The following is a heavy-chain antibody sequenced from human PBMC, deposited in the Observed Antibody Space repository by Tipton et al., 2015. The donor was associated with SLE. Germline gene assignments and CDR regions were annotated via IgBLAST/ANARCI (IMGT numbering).Heavy chain of an antibody. CDR3: AKEIGGVGSYAHLGFDF. D-gene: IGHD2-15*01. CDR2: ISAYNGNT. J-gene: IGHJ4*02. V-gene: IGHV1-18*01. CDR1: GYTFTSYG. Sequence: QSGPEVKKPGSSVKVSCKASGYTFTSYGISWVRQAAGQGLEWMGWISAYNGNTNYAQKLQGRVTMTSDTSTSTVYMELSSLTSEDTAVYYCAKEIGGVGSYAHLGFDFWGQGTLVTVSS.